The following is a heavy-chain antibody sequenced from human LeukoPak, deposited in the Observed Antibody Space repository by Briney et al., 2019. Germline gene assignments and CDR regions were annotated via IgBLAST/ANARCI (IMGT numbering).Heavy chain of an antibody. Sequence: GGSLRLSCAASGFTFSRYWMSWVRQAPGKGLEWVVNIKQDGSEKYYVDSVKGRFTISRDNAKNSLYLQMNSLRAEDTAVYYCARMGSSTYSGAFDYWGQGTLVTVSS. CDR2: IKQDGSEK. D-gene: IGHD2-2*01. CDR3: ARMGSSTYSGAFDY. V-gene: IGHV3-7*01. J-gene: IGHJ4*02. CDR1: GFTFSRYW.